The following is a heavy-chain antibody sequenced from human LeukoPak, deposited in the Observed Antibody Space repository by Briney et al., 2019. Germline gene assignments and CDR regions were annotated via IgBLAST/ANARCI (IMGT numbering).Heavy chain of an antibody. Sequence: GFLRLSCASSGFNISSYGLSLVRLAPGKGLELGSRIRCSGGSTHYADPVKGRFTISRDNSKNTLYLQMNSLRGEDTAEYYCAKDLPSNMAVASYYFDYWGQGTLVTVSS. D-gene: IGHD6-19*01. V-gene: IGHV3-23*01. CDR3: AKDLPSNMAVASYYFDY. CDR1: GFNISSYG. J-gene: IGHJ4*02. CDR2: IRCSGGST.